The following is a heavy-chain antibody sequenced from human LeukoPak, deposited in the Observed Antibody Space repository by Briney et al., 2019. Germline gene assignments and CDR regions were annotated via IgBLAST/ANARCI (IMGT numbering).Heavy chain of an antibody. D-gene: IGHD2-15*01. CDR3: ARDPGPQYCSGGSCTNAFDI. V-gene: IGHV4-31*03. CDR1: GGSISSGGYY. CDR2: IYYSGST. J-gene: IGHJ3*02. Sequence: SETLSLTCTVSGGSISSGGYYWSWIRQHPGKGLEWIGYIYYSGSTYYNPSLKSRVTISVDTPKNQFSLKLSSVTAADTAVYYCARDPGPQYCSGGSCTNAFDIWGQGTMVTVSS.